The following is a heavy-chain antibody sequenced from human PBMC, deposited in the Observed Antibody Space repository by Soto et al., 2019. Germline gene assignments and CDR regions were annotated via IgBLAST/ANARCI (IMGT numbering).Heavy chain of an antibody. CDR1: GYTFTGYS. V-gene: IGHV1-2*04. CDR2: INPNSGDT. Sequence: ASVKVSCKASGYTFTGYSMHWVRQAPGQGLEWMGWINPNSGDTNYAQKFQGWVTMTRDTSISTAYMELSRLRSDDTAVYYCARNMVRGVKSDYYYYGMDVWGQGTTVTVSS. J-gene: IGHJ6*02. CDR3: ARNMVRGVKSDYYYYGMDV. D-gene: IGHD3-10*01.